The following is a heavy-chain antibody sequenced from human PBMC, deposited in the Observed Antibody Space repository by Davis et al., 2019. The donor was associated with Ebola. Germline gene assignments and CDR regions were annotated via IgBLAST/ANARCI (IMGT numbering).Heavy chain of an antibody. CDR1: GYTFTSYG. V-gene: IGHV1-18*01. CDR2: ISAYNGNT. J-gene: IGHJ4*02. Sequence: AASVTVSCKASGYTFTSYGISWVRQAPGQGLEWMGWISAYNGNTNYAQNLQGRVTMTTDTSTSTAYMELRSLRSDDTAVYYCARGPRVMEWLLYPGGYFDYWGQGTLVTVSS. D-gene: IGHD3-3*01. CDR3: ARGPRVMEWLLYPGGYFDY.